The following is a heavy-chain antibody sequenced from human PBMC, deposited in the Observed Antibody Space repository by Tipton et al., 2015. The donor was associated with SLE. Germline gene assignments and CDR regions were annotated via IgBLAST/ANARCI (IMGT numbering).Heavy chain of an antibody. CDR1: GGSINSGNYY. J-gene: IGHJ4*02. CDR2: INTIGST. D-gene: IGHD1-1*01. V-gene: IGHV4-61*02. Sequence: LRLSCTVSGGSINSGNYYWSWIRQPAGKRLEWIGRINTIGSTSYNPSLKSRLTISRDTSKNQFSLKLNSVTAADTAVYYCARDQTGLFDYWGQGTLVTVSS. CDR3: ARDQTGLFDY.